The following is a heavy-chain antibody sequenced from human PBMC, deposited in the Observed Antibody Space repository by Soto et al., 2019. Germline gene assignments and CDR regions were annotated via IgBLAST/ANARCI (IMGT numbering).Heavy chain of an antibody. CDR3: ARGVEMATLAVRYYFDF. J-gene: IGHJ4*02. V-gene: IGHV3-23*01. Sequence: TGGSLRLSCAASGFTFNSYAMSWVRQAPGKGLEWVSVISGSGGSTYYADSVKGRFTISRDNARNSLYLQMNSLRAEDTAVYYCARGVEMATLAVRYYFDFWGQGTLVTVSS. CDR1: GFTFNSYA. CDR2: ISGSGGST. D-gene: IGHD5-12*01.